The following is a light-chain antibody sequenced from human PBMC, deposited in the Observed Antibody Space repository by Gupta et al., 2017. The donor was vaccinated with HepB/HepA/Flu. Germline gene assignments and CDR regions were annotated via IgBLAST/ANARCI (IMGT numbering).Light chain of an antibody. CDR2: EVS. V-gene: IGLV2-8*01. CDR1: SSDVGAYNY. J-gene: IGLJ3*02. CDR3: SSDAGSNNWV. Sequence: QSSLTQPPSPLVSAGLSVTLSCTGTSSDVGAYNYVSWYQQHSGKAPKLMIYEVSKRPSGVPGGFSGSKSGNTASLTVSELQAEDEADYYCSSDAGSNNWVFGGGTKLTVL.